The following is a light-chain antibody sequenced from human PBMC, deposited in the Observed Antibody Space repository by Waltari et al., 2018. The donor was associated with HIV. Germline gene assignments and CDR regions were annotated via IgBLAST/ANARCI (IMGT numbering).Light chain of an antibody. CDR2: QGT. CDR3: QAWDRSSGV. V-gene: IGLV3-1*01. J-gene: IGLJ1*01. Sequence: SYALTQPPSVSVSPGQTAIITCSGLNLGNKYGCWYQQKPGQSPVLVIYQGTKRPPGIPERFSGSKSGNTATLTISGTQAMDEADYYCQAWDRSSGVFGTGTKVTVL. CDR1: NLGNKY.